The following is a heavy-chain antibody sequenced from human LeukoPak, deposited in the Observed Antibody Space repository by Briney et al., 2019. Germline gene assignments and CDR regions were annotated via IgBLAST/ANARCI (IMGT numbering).Heavy chain of an antibody. CDR1: GFTFSNYA. CDR2: ISFDGNNK. Sequence: GRSLRLSCAASGFTFSNYAMHWVRQAPGKGLEWVALISFDGNNKFYAGSVKGRFTISRDNSRNTLYLQMNSVRAEDTAVYYCARVGVAYFYYFGMDVWGQGTTVTVSS. J-gene: IGHJ6*02. D-gene: IGHD2-21*01. CDR3: ARVGVAYFYYFGMDV. V-gene: IGHV3-30-3*01.